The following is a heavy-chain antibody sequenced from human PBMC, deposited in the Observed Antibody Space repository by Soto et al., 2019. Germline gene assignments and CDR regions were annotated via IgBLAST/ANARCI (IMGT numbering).Heavy chain of an antibody. D-gene: IGHD3-16*01. J-gene: IGHJ4*02. CDR2: IYYTGTT. Sequence: SETLSLTCTVSGDSISGGNYYWTWIRQHPGRGLEWIGYIYYTGTTHYSPSLQSRVTMSVDTSKNQISLTLTSLTPADTAVYFCARLYTYDYYHFDHWGQGTLVTVSS. V-gene: IGHV4-31*03. CDR3: ARLYTYDYYHFDH. CDR1: GDSISGGNYY.